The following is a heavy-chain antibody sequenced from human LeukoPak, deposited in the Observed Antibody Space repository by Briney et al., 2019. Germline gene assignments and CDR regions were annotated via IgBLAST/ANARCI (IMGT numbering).Heavy chain of an antibody. Sequence: GGSLRLSCAASGFTVSSNYMSWVRQAPGKGLEWVSVIYSGGSTYYADSVKGRFTISRDNSKNTLYLQMNSLRAEDTAVYYCAREPLFLEWSTDTDYWGQGTLVTVSS. V-gene: IGHV3-53*01. CDR2: IYSGGST. CDR3: AREPLFLEWSTDTDY. CDR1: GFTVSSNY. D-gene: IGHD3-3*01. J-gene: IGHJ4*02.